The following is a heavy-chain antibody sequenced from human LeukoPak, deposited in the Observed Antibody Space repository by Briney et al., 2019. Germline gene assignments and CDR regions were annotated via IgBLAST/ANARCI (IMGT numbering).Heavy chain of an antibody. Sequence: GGSLRLSCAASGFTFSNYWMHWVRQAPGKGLVWVSRINSDGINTSYADSVKGRFTISRDNSKNTLYLQMNSLRAEDTAVYYCASRWDYFDYWGQGTLVTVSS. CDR1: GFTFSNYW. CDR2: INSDGINT. V-gene: IGHV3-74*01. D-gene: IGHD4-23*01. CDR3: ASRWDYFDY. J-gene: IGHJ4*02.